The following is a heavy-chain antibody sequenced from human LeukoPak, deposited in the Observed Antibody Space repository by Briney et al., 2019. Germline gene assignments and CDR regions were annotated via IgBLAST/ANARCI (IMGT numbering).Heavy chain of an antibody. Sequence: ASVKVSCKASGYIFPSYGISWVRQAPGQGLEWVGWISAHAGNTNYAQKVQGRVTMTMDTFSSTAYMELRSLRSDDTAVYYCAREGTSCYDQQDYWGQGTLVTVSS. CDR3: AREGTSCYDQQDY. V-gene: IGHV1-18*01. CDR2: ISAHAGNT. CDR1: GYIFPSYG. J-gene: IGHJ4*02. D-gene: IGHD2-2*01.